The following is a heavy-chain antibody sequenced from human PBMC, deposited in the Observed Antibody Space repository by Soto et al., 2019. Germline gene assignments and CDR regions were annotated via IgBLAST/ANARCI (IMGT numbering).Heavy chain of an antibody. Sequence: EVQLVESGGGLVQPGGSLRLSCAVSGFTFSSSEMYWVRQAPGQGLEWISYIHPSGQPIFYADSVKGRFTIPRDNANNSLFLQMNSLRAEDTAVYYCARRASRWGQGTMVTVSS. D-gene: IGHD1-26*01. CDR2: IHPSGQPI. CDR1: GFTFSSSE. CDR3: ARRASR. V-gene: IGHV3-48*03. J-gene: IGHJ3*01.